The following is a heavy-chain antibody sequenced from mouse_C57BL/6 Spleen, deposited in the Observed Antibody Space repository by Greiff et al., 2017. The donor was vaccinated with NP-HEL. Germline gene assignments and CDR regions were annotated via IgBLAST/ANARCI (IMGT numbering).Heavy chain of an antibody. CDR1: GFTFSSYA. J-gene: IGHJ1*03. D-gene: IGHD2-3*01. CDR3: ARAPPFYDGYSWYFDV. V-gene: IGHV5-4*03. Sequence: EVKLMESGGGLVKPGGSLKLSCAASGFTFSSYAMSWVRQTPEKRLEWVATISDGGSYTYYPANVKGRFPISRDNAKNNLYLQMSHLKSEDTAMYYCARAPPFYDGYSWYFDVWGTGTTVTVSS. CDR2: ISDGGSYT.